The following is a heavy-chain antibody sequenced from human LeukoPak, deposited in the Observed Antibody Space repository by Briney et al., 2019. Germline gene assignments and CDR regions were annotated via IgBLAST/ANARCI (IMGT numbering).Heavy chain of an antibody. J-gene: IGHJ4*02. V-gene: IGHV1-69*13. D-gene: IGHD3-10*01. CDR3: ARDHYYGSGSYSEYYFDY. CDR1: GGTFSSSA. Sequence: GASVKVSCKASGGTFSSSAISWVRQAPGQGLEWLGGIIPIFGSSNCAQNFQDRVTITADESTSTAYMELSSLRSEDTAVYYCARDHYYGSGSYSEYYFDYWGQGTLVTVSS. CDR2: IIPIFGSS.